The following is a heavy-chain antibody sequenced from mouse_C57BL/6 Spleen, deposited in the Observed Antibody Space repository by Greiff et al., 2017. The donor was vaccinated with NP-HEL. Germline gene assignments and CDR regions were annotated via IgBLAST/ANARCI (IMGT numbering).Heavy chain of an antibody. CDR2: IWSGGST. CDR1: GFSLTSYG. Sequence: VQLQEPGPGLVQPSQSLSITCTVSGFSLTSYGVHWVRQSPGKGLEWLGVIWSGGSTDYNAAFISRLSISKDNSKSQVFFKMNSLQADETAIYYCARKGDYGYYAMGYWGQGTSVTVSS. V-gene: IGHV2-2*01. D-gene: IGHD1-1*01. J-gene: IGHJ4*01. CDR3: ARKGDYGYYAMGY.